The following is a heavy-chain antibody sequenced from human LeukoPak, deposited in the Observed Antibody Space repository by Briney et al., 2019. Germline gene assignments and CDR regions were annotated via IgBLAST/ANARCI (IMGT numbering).Heavy chain of an antibody. CDR1: GLTFRTTW. Sequence: PGGSLRLSCATSGLTFRTTWMHWVRQAPGKGLMWVSRMNGEGTTIDYADSVKGRFTVSRDYAKNTLFLQMNNLRTEDTALYFCATASNFRFEYWGQGSLVIVS. V-gene: IGHV3-74*01. CDR3: ATASNFRFEY. CDR2: MNGEGTTI. D-gene: IGHD1-1*01. J-gene: IGHJ4*02.